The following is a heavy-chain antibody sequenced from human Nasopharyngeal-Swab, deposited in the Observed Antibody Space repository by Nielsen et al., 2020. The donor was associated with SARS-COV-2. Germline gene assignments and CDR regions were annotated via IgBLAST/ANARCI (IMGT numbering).Heavy chain of an antibody. J-gene: IGHJ6*03. D-gene: IGHD1-1*01. CDR3: ARDQTGTGYYYYYMDV. CDR2: IIPMFGTP. V-gene: IGHV1-69*13. CDR1: GCTFSSYA. Sequence: SVKVSCKASGCTFSSYAISWVRQSPGQGLEWMGGIIPMFGTPSYAQKFQGRVTITADESTSTAYMELSSLRSEDTAVYYCARDQTGTGYYYYYMDVWGKGTTVTVSS.